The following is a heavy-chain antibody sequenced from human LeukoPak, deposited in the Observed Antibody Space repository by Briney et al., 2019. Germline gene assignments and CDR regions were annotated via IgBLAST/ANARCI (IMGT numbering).Heavy chain of an antibody. CDR2: ISYDGSNK. D-gene: IGHD2-15*01. J-gene: IGHJ6*02. V-gene: IGHV3-30-3*01. CDR3: ARDDSTLGYYYYGMDV. CDR1: GFTFSSYA. Sequence: PGGSLRLSCAASGFTFSSYAMHWVRQAPGKGLEWVAVISYDGSNKYYADSVKGRLTISRDNSKNTLYLQMNSLRAEDTAVYYCARDDSTLGYYYYGMDVWGQGTTVTVSS.